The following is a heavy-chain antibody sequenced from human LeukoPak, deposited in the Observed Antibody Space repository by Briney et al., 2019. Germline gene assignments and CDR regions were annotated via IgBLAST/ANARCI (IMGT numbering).Heavy chain of an antibody. CDR2: INPRGGST. Sequence: ASVKLSCKESGYTLTSYYMHWVRQAPGQGLEWVGIINPRGGSTTYAQKFQGRVTMTRDTSTSTVYMELSSLRSEDTGVYYCARVPGNRGYDYYFDYWGQGSLVTVSS. D-gene: IGHD5-12*01. CDR1: GYTLTSYY. V-gene: IGHV1-46*01. CDR3: ARVPGNRGYDYYFDY. J-gene: IGHJ4*02.